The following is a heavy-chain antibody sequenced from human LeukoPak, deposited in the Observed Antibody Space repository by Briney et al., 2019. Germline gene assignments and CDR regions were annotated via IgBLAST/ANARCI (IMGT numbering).Heavy chain of an antibody. Sequence: SETLSLTCAVYGGSFSGYYWSWIRQPRGKGLEGIGEINHSGSTNYNPSLKSRVTISVDTSKNQSALKMSSVTAADTAVYYCARGTIKLLDVWGQGTTVTVSS. V-gene: IGHV4-34*01. CDR3: ARGTIKLLDV. D-gene: IGHD5-24*01. CDR1: GGSFSGYY. J-gene: IGHJ6*02. CDR2: INHSGST.